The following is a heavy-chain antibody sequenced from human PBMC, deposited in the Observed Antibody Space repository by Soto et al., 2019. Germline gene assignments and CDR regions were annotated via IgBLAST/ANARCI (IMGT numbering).Heavy chain of an antibody. V-gene: IGHV3-23*01. CDR1: GFTFSSYA. CDR2: ISGSGGST. D-gene: IGHD4-4*01. Sequence: EVQLLESGGGLVQPGGSLRLSCAASGFTFSSYAMSWVRQAPGKGLEWVSGISGSGGSTYYADSVKGRFTISRDNSQNTLYLQMNSLRAEDTAVYYCAKLTTVTAKNNWFDPWGQGTLVTVSS. CDR3: AKLTTVTAKNNWFDP. J-gene: IGHJ5*02.